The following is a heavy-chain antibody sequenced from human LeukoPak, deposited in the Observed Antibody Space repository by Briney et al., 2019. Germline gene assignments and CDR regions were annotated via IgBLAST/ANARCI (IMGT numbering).Heavy chain of an antibody. V-gene: IGHV4-61*02. J-gene: IGHJ4*02. Sequence: SQTLSLTLTVSGGSIINGLYYWTWIRQPAGKGLEWVGRIYPTGTTNYNPYLKSRLSILVDTSKNQFSLKLSSVTAADTAVYYWARDRSGTLLVYWAQGTLVTVSS. CDR3: ARDRSGTLLVY. CDR1: GGSIINGLYY. CDR2: IYPTGTT. D-gene: IGHD2-15*01.